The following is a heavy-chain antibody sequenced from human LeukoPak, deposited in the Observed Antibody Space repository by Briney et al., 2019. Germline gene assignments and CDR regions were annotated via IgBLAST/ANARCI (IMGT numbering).Heavy chain of an antibody. CDR1: GDSVSSNSAA. J-gene: IGHJ5*02. CDR2: TYYRSKWYN. CDR3: ARGERCSGGSCPKGFDP. Sequence: SQTLSLTCAISGDSVSSNSAAWNWIRQSPSRGLEWLGRTYYRSKWYNDYAVSVKSRITINPDTSKNQFSLQLNSVTPEDTAVYYCARGERCSGGSCPKGFDPWGQGTLVTVSS. D-gene: IGHD2-15*01. V-gene: IGHV6-1*01.